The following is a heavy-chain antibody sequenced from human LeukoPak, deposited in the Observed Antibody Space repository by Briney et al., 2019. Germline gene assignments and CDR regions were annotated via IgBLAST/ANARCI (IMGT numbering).Heavy chain of an antibody. D-gene: IGHD2-15*01. J-gene: IGHJ4*02. CDR2: IIGSGGST. V-gene: IGHV3-23*01. CDR3: AKVRGVVVAAYDY. Sequence: PGGSLRLSCAASGFTFSSYAMSWVRQAPGKGLEWVSAIIGSGGSTYYADSVKGRFTISRDNSKNTLYLQMNSLRAEDTAVYYCAKVRGVVVAAYDYWGQGTLVTASS. CDR1: GFTFSSYA.